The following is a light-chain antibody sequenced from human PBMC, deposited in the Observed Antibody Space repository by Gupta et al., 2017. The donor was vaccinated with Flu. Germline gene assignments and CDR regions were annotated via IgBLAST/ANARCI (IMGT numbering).Light chain of an antibody. Sequence: EIVLTQSPATRSLSPGERATLSCRASPSVSSYLAWYQQKPGQAPRLPIYDASNRTTGIPARFSGSGSGTDFTLTISSLEPEDFAVYYCQQRSNWPPKLTFGGGTKVEIK. J-gene: IGKJ4*01. CDR3: QQRSNWPPKLT. V-gene: IGKV3-11*01. CDR2: DAS. CDR1: PSVSSY.